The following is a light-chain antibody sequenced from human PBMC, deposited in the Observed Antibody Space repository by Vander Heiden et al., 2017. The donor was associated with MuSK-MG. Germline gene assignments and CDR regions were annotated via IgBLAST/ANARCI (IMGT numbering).Light chain of an antibody. J-gene: IGKJ1*01. V-gene: IGKV4-1*01. CDR3: QKYYSSPR. CDR1: QSVLYSSNNKNY. CDR2: WAS. Sequence: DIVMTQSPDSLAVSLGERATINCKSSQSVLYSSNNKNYLAWYQQKPGQPPKLLLYWASTRESGVPDRFSGSGSGTDFTLTISSLQAEDVAVYFCQKYYSSPRFGQGTKVEVK.